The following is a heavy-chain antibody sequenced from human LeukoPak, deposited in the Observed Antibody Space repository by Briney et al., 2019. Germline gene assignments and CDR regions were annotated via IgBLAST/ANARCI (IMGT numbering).Heavy chain of an antibody. Sequence: ASVKVSCKASGYTFTGYYMHWVRQAPGQGLEWMGWINPNSGGTNYAQKFQGRVTMTRDTSISTAYMELSRLRSDDTAAYYCATPGAGYCSSTSCYTLSYWGQGTLVTVSS. CDR1: GYTFTGYY. CDR2: INPNSGGT. D-gene: IGHD2-2*02. J-gene: IGHJ4*02. V-gene: IGHV1-2*02. CDR3: ATPGAGYCSSTSCYTLSY.